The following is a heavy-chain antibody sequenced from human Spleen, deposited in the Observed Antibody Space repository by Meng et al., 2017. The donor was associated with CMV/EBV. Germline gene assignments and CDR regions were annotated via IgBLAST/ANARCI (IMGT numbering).Heavy chain of an antibody. D-gene: IGHD3-3*01. Sequence: ITLKESGPTLVQPTQTLTLTCTFSGFSLSTSGVGVGWIRQPPGKALEWLALIYWDDDKRYSPSLRSRLTITKDTSKNQVVLTMTNMDPVDTATYYCAHQSLDFWSGYAPFDYWGQGTLVTVSS. CDR3: AHQSLDFWSGYAPFDY. J-gene: IGHJ4*02. CDR1: GFSLSTSGVG. V-gene: IGHV2-5*02. CDR2: IYWDDDK.